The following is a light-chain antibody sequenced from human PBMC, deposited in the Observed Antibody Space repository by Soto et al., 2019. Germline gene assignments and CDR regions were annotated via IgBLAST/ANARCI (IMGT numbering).Light chain of an antibody. V-gene: IGKV3-11*01. CDR3: QQRSSSIT. Sequence: EIVLTQSPVTLSLSPGERATLSCRASQSVSSSLAWYQQKPGQAPRLLIYDASNTATGIPARFSGSGSGTDCTLTISRLEPEDFAIYYCQQRSSSITFGQGTRLETK. CDR2: DAS. CDR1: QSVSSS. J-gene: IGKJ5*01.